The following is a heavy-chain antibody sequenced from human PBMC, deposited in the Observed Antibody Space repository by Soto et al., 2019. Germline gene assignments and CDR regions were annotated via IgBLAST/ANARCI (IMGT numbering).Heavy chain of an antibody. D-gene: IGHD1-26*01. CDR2: IDPSDSYT. Sequence: GESLKISCKGSGYSFTSYWISWVRQMPGKGLEWMGRIDPSDSYTNYSPSFQGHVTISADKSISTAYLQWSSLKASDTAMYYCARPTSSDYYYYGMDVWGQGTKVTVSS. V-gene: IGHV5-10-1*01. J-gene: IGHJ6*02. CDR3: ARPTSSDYYYYGMDV. CDR1: GYSFTSYW.